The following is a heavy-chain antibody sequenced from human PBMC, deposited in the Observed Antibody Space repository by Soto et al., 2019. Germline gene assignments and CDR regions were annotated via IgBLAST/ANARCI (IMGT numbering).Heavy chain of an antibody. CDR1: GGSFSGYY. D-gene: IGHD6-6*01. CDR2: INHSGST. J-gene: IGHJ6*02. CDR3: ARAARHHYYYYGMDV. V-gene: IGHV4-34*01. Sequence: PSETLSLTCAVYGGSFSGYYWSWIRQPPGKGLEWIGEINHSGSTNYNPSLKSRVTISVDTSKNQFSLKLSSVTAADTAVYYCARAARHHYYYYGMDVWGQGTTVTVSS.